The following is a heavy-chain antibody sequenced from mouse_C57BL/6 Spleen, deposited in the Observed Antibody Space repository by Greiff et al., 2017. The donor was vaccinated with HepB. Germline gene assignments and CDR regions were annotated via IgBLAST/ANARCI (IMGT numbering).Heavy chain of an antibody. D-gene: IGHD4-1*01. CDR1: GFTFSSYA. CDR2: ISSGGDYI. J-gene: IGHJ4*01. Sequence: EVKLEESGEGLVKPGGSLKLSCAASGFTFSSYAMSWVRQTPEKRLEWVAYISSGGDYIYYADTVKGRFTISRDNARNTLYLQMSSLKSEDTAMYYCTRDWELGHYAMDYWGQGTSVTVSS. CDR3: TRDWELGHYAMDY. V-gene: IGHV5-9-1*02.